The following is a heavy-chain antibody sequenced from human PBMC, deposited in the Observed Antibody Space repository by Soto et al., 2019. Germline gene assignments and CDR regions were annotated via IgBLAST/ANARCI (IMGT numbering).Heavy chain of an antibody. D-gene: IGHD2-15*01. J-gene: IGHJ4*02. CDR1: GGSVSSGSYY. CDR2: IYYSGST. CDR3: ARVRYCSGGSCYSKGDY. V-gene: IGHV4-61*01. Sequence: QVQLQESGPGLVKPSETLSLTCTVSGGSVSSGSYYWSWIRQPPGKGLEWIGYIYYSGSTNYNPSLKSRVTISVDTSKNQFSLKLSSVTAADTAVYYCARVRYCSGGSCYSKGDYWGQGTLVTVSS.